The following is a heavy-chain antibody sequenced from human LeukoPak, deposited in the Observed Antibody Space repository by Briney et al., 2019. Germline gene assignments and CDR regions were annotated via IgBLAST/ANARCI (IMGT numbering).Heavy chain of an antibody. J-gene: IGHJ4*02. D-gene: IGHD6-13*01. V-gene: IGHV3-7*01. CDR3: ARDIEAAGFFLDY. CDR2: MKYDGSEK. Sequence: GGSLRLSCAASGFTFSSYWMSWVRHAPRKGLERVANMKYDGSEKYYVDSVKGRFTISRDNAKNSLYLQMNSLRAEDTAVYYCARDIEAAGFFLDYWGQGTLVTVSS. CDR1: GFTFSSYW.